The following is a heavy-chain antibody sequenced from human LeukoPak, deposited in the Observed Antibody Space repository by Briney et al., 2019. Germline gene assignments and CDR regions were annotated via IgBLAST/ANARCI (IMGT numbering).Heavy chain of an antibody. CDR1: GFTFSSYE. J-gene: IGHJ6*03. CDR2: ISSSGSTI. CDR3: AGLVEVDYYYYYMDV. V-gene: IGHV3-48*03. Sequence: GGSLRLFCAASGFTFSSYEMNWVRQAPGKGLEWVSYISSSGSTIYYADSVKGRYTISRDNAKNLLYLQMNSLRAEDTALYYCAGLVEVDYYYYYMDVWGKGTTVTVSS. D-gene: IGHD2-21*01.